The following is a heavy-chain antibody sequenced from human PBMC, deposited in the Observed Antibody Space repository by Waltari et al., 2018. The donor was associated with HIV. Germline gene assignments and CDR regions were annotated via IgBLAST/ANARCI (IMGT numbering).Heavy chain of an antibody. CDR3: ARQSRGFDY. CDR1: GSSFTSYW. J-gene: IGHJ4*02. CDR2: IYPCASDI. Sequence: EVQLVQSGAEVKKPGESLKSSCKGSGSSFTSYWVGWVRQMPGKGLEWMGIIYPCASDIRYSPSFQCQVTIAADKANSTAYLQWSSLKASDTSMYYCARQSRGFDYWGQGTLVTVSS. V-gene: IGHV5-51*01.